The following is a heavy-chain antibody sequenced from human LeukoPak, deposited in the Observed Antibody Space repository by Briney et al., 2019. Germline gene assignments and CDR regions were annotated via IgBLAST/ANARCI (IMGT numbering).Heavy chain of an antibody. CDR3: ARDSYDFWSGYYYYYYYYMDV. J-gene: IGHJ6*03. CDR2: IKQDGSEK. CDR1: GFTFSSYW. V-gene: IGHV3-7*01. D-gene: IGHD3-3*01. Sequence: GGSLRLSCAASGFTFSSYWMSWVRRAPGKGLEWVANIKQDGSEKYYVDSVKGRFTISRDNAKNSLYLQMNSLRAEDTAVYYCARDSYDFWSGYYYYYYYYMDVWGKGTTVTVSS.